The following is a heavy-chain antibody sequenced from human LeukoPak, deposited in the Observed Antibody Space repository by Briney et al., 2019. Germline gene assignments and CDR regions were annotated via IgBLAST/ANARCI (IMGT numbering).Heavy chain of an antibody. CDR2: IKSKTDGGTT. CDR3: TTFHGAYCGGDCYGPNYYFDY. V-gene: IGHV3-15*07. Sequence: GGSLRLSCAASGFTFSNAWMYWARQAPGKGLEWVGRIKSKTDGGTTDYAAPVKGRFTISRDDSKNTLYLQMNSLKTEDTAVYYCTTFHGAYCGGDCYGPNYYFDYWGQGTLVTVSS. CDR1: GFTFSNAW. D-gene: IGHD2-21*02. J-gene: IGHJ4*02.